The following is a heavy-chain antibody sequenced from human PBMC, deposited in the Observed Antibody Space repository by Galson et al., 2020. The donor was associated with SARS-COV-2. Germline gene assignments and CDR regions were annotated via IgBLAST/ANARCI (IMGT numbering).Heavy chain of an antibody. CDR2: ISYDGSNK. V-gene: IGHV3-30-3*01. D-gene: IGHD1-26*01. CDR3: ARSRSGSYLAAFDY. Sequence: VAVISYDGSNKYYADSVKGRFTISRDNSKNTLYLQMNSLRAEDTAVYYCARSRSGSYLAAFDYWGQGTLVTVSS. J-gene: IGHJ4*02.